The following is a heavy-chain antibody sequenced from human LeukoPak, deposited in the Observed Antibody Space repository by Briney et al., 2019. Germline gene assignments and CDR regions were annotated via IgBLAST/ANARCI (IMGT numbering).Heavy chain of an antibody. CDR3: AKANPSGWYAFDI. CDR1: GFTFSSYA. V-gene: IGHV3-23*01. Sequence: GGSLRLSCAASGFTFSSYAMSWVRLAPGMGLEWVSGISGSGDNTYYADSVRGRFTISRDNSKNTLYLQMNSLGAEDTAVYYCAKANPSGWYAFDIWGQGTMVTVSS. D-gene: IGHD6-19*01. J-gene: IGHJ3*02. CDR2: ISGSGDNT.